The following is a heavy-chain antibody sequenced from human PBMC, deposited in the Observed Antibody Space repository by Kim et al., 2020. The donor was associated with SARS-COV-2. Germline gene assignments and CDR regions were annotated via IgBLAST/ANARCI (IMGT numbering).Heavy chain of an antibody. V-gene: IGHV4-31*03. CDR3: ARTIAAGYWYFDL. CDR1: GGSISSGGYY. J-gene: IGHJ2*01. Sequence: SETLSLTCTVSGGSISSGGYYWSWIRQHPGKGLEWIGYIYYSGSTYYNPSLKSRVTISVDTSKNQFSLKLSSVTAADTAVYYCARTIAAGYWYFDLWGRGTPVTVSS. D-gene: IGHD6-13*01. CDR2: IYYSGST.